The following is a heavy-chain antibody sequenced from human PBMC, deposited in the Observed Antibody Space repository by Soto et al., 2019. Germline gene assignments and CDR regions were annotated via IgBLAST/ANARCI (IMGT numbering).Heavy chain of an antibody. CDR1: GYTFTGYY. D-gene: IGHD3-3*01. CDR2: SNPKSGGT. V-gene: IGHV1-2*02. CDR3: ASTYYGVWGGFPLGY. Sequence: ASVKVSCKASGYTFTGYYMHWVRQAPGQGRDGMGWSNPKSGGTIQPQKSQGRVNMTRDKSLSTAYTELSSLSSDDPAVYYCASTYYGVWGGFPLGYWGQGTLVTVS. J-gene: IGHJ4*02.